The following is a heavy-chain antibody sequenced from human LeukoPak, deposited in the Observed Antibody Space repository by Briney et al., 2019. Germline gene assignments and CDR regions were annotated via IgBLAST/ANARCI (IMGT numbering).Heavy chain of an antibody. CDR1: GRSIRSVY. D-gene: IGHD3-10*01. CDR2: IYATDLT. V-gene: IGHV4-4*07. CDR3: ARGFGSGTSPIDL. J-gene: IGHJ5*02. Sequence: SETLSLTCTVSGRSIRSVYWNWTRQSAGKGLEWIGRIYATDLTNYNPSLKSRVTLSVDMSKNELSLTLKSVTAADTAVYYRARGFGSGTSPIDLWGQGALVTVSS.